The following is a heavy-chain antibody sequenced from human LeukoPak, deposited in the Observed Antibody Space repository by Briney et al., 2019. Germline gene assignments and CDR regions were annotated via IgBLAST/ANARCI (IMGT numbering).Heavy chain of an antibody. D-gene: IGHD4-23*01. V-gene: IGHV1-2*04. CDR3: ARDGGDGGKHYYYYGMDV. Sequence: ASVKVSCKASGYTFTGYYMHWVRQAPGQGLEWMGWINPNSGGTNYAQKFQGWVTMTRDTSISTAYMELSRLRSDDTAVYYCARDGGDGGKHYYYYGMDVWGQGTTVTVSS. J-gene: IGHJ6*02. CDR2: INPNSGGT. CDR1: GYTFTGYY.